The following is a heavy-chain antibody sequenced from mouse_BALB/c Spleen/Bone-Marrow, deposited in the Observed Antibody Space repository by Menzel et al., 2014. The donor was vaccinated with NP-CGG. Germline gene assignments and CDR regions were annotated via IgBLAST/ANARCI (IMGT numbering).Heavy chain of an antibody. D-gene: IGHD1-1*02. CDR2: IYPGDGDT. CDR3: TRSGWEGFAD. J-gene: IGHJ2*01. CDR1: GFSFSMYW. V-gene: IGHV1-80*01. Sequence: VQLQQSGADLVRPGSSVKISCKTSGFSFSMYWMNWVKPGPGQGLEWIGQIYPGDGDTEYNSRFKGKATLTADKSSSTAYMQLSSLTSEDSAVYFCTRSGWEGFADWGQGTTLTVSS.